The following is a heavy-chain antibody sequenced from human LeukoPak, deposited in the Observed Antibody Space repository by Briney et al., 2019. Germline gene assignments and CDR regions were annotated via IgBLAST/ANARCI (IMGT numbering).Heavy chain of an antibody. CDR3: ASKQWLSLNWFDP. Sequence: SETLSLTCAVYGGSFSGYYWSWIRQPPGKGLEWIGEINHSGSTNYNPSLKSRVTIPVDTSKNQFSLKLSSVTAADTAVYYCASKQWLSLNWFDPWGQGTLVTVSS. CDR2: INHSGST. J-gene: IGHJ5*02. V-gene: IGHV4-34*01. CDR1: GGSFSGYY. D-gene: IGHD6-19*01.